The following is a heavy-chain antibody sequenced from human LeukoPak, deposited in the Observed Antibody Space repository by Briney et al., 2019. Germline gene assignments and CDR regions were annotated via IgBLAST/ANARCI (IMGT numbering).Heavy chain of an antibody. CDR2: ISSGSSYI. Sequence: GGSLRLSCAASGFTLSRYSMNWVRRAPGKGLEWVSSISSGSSYIYYAGSVKGRSTISRDNAKNSLYLQMNSLRAEDTAVYYCAMKAVPRPRLHDAFDFWGQGTVVSVSS. D-gene: IGHD5-24*01. CDR1: GFTLSRYS. J-gene: IGHJ3*01. V-gene: IGHV3-21*01. CDR3: AMKAVPRPRLHDAFDF.